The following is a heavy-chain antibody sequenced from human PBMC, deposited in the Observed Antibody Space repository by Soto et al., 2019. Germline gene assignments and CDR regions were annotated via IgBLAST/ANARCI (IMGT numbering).Heavy chain of an antibody. J-gene: IGHJ6*02. V-gene: IGHV3-30-3*01. CDR3: ARDPTIDIVVVPAELYMAV. CDR1: GFTFSSYA. CDR2: ISYDGSNK. Sequence: PGGSLRLSCAASGFTFSSYAMHWVRQAPGKGLEWVAVISYDGSNKYYADSVKGRFTISRDNSKNTLYLQMNSLRAEDTAVYYCARDPTIDIVVVPAELYMAVWGQGTTVTVSS. D-gene: IGHD2-2*01.